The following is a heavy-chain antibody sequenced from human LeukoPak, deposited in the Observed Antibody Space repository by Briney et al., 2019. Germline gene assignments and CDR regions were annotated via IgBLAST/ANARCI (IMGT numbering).Heavy chain of an antibody. V-gene: IGHV3-7*01. Sequence: GGSLRLSCAASGFTFSSYWMSWVRQAPGKGLEWVANIKQDGSEKYYVDSVKGRFTISRDNAKNSLYLQMNSLRAEDTAVYYCARDLTVGGTAILGYWGQGTLVTVSS. CDR1: GFTFSSYW. CDR3: ARDLTVGGTAILGY. CDR2: IKQDGSEK. D-gene: IGHD1-26*01. J-gene: IGHJ4*02.